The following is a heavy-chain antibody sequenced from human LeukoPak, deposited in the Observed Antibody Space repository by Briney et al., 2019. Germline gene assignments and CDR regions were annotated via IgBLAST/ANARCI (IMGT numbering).Heavy chain of an antibody. CDR2: IYYSGST. Sequence: SETLSLTCTVSGGSISSSSYYWGWIRQPPGKGLEWIGSIYYSGSTYYNPSLKSRVTISVDTSKNQFSLKLSSVTAADTAVYYCARGPTLTQDIVVVVAATKGYYFDYWGQGTLVTVSS. J-gene: IGHJ4*02. V-gene: IGHV4-39*01. CDR3: ARGPTLTQDIVVVVAATKGYYFDY. CDR1: GGSISSSSYY. D-gene: IGHD2-15*01.